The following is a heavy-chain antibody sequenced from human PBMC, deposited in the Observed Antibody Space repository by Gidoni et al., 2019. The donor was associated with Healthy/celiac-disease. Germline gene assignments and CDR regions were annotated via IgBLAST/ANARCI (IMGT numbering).Heavy chain of an antibody. CDR1: GFTFSSYA. D-gene: IGHD2-15*01. CDR3: ARGGDIVVVVAATDY. J-gene: IGHJ4*02. V-gene: IGHV3-30-3*01. Sequence: QVQLVESGGGVVPPGRSLRLSCAASGFTFSSYAMHWVRQAPGKGLEWVAVISYDGSNKYYADSVKGRFTISRDNSKNTLYLQMNSLRAEDTAVYYCARGGDIVVVVAATDYWGQGTLVTVSS. CDR2: ISYDGSNK.